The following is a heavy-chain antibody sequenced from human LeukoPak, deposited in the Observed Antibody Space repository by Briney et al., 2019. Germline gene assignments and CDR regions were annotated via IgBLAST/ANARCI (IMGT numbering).Heavy chain of an antibody. CDR3: AKGYYDYVWGSYYFDY. Sequence: GGSLRLSCAASGFTFSSYAMSWVRQSPGKGLEWVSAISGSGGSTYYADSVKGRFTISRDNSRDTLYLQMNSLRAEDTAVYYCAKGYYDYVWGSYYFDYWGQGTLVTVSS. V-gene: IGHV3-23*01. CDR1: GFTFSSYA. D-gene: IGHD3-16*01. CDR2: ISGSGGST. J-gene: IGHJ4*02.